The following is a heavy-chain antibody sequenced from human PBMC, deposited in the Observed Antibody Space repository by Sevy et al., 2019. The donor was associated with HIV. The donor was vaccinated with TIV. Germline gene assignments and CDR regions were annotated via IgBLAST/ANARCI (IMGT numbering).Heavy chain of an antibody. Sequence: GVSLRLSCAASGFTFSSYGMHWVRQAPGKGLEWVAVISYDGSNKYYADSVKGRFTISRDNSKNTLYLQMNSLRAEDTAVYYCAKDEGVASEYYYYGMDVWGQGTTVTASS. J-gene: IGHJ6*02. CDR2: ISYDGSNK. CDR1: GFTFSSYG. V-gene: IGHV3-30*18. CDR3: AKDEGVASEYYYYGMDV. D-gene: IGHD2-21*01.